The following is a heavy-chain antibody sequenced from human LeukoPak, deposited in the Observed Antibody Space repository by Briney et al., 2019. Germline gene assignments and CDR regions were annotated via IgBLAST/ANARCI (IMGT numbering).Heavy chain of an antibody. Sequence: PSETLSLTCTVSGGSISSYYWSWIRQPPGKGLEWIGYINTSGSTNYNPSLKSRVTISVDTSKNQFSLKLSSVTAADTAVYYCASTAMEGLFDYWGQGTLVTVSS. J-gene: IGHJ4*02. D-gene: IGHD5-18*01. CDR3: ASTAMEGLFDY. CDR1: GGSISSYY. CDR2: INTSGST. V-gene: IGHV4-4*09.